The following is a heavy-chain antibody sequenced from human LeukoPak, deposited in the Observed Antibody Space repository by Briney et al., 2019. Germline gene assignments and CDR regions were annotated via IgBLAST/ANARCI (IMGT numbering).Heavy chain of an antibody. Sequence: GGSLRLSCAASGFTFSSYAMHWVRQAPGKGLEWVAVISYDGSNKYYADSVKGRFTISRDNSKNTLYLQMNSLRAEDTAVYYCAKGTYYYDSSGYWGQGTLVTVSS. CDR1: GFTFSSYA. D-gene: IGHD3-22*01. CDR2: ISYDGSNK. J-gene: IGHJ4*02. CDR3: AKGTYYYDSSGY. V-gene: IGHV3-30-3*01.